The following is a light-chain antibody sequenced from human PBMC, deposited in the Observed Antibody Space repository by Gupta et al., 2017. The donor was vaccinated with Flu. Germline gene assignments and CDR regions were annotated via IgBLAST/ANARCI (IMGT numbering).Light chain of an antibody. CDR1: QYRVIY. Sequence: DITLTQSTSSLSAFVGDRVTITCRASQYRVIYVNWYQQKPGKAPKLLMYAASSLPSGVPARFSGSGSGTDFTLTITKLEAEDFATYYCQQDRSPPRTFGQGTKVEIK. V-gene: IGKV1-39*01. CDR2: AAS. CDR3: QQDRSPPRT. J-gene: IGKJ1*01.